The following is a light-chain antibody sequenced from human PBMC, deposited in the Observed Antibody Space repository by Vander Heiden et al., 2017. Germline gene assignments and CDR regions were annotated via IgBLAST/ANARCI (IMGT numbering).Light chain of an antibody. Sequence: QSALTQPASVSGSPGQSITISCTGTSSDVGNFNFVSWYQQDPGKAPKLMLFDVSQRPSGISNRFSGSKSGTTASPTISALQAEDEADYYCCSYAGSSTYVLGTGTKVTGL. CDR3: CSYAGSSTYV. V-gene: IGLV2-23*02. J-gene: IGLJ1*01. CDR2: DVS. CDR1: SSDVGNFNF.